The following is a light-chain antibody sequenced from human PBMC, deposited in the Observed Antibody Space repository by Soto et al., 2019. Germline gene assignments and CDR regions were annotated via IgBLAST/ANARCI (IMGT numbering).Light chain of an antibody. V-gene: IGLV2-14*01. J-gene: IGLJ1*01. CDR2: DVS. CDR3: NSYTTSSSLYV. CDR1: SSDIGGYDY. Sequence: QSVLTQPASVFGSPGQSITISCTGTSSDIGGYDYVSWYQQYPGKAPKLMIYDVSNRPSGVSDRFSGSKSANTASLTISGLQAEDEADYYCNSYTTSSSLYVFGTGTKVTV.